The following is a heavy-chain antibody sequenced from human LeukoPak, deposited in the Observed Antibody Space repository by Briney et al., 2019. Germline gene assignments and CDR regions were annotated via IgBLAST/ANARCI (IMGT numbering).Heavy chain of an antibody. CDR3: ARVGLGYCSSTSCYETIDTSSPFDY. CDR2: INHSGST. Sequence: PSETLSLTCAVYGGSFSGYYWSWIRQPPGEGLEWIGEINHSGSTNYNPSLKSRVTISVDTSKNQFSLKLSSVTAADTAVYYCARVGLGYCSSTSCYETIDTSSPFDYWGQGTLVTVSS. J-gene: IGHJ4*02. D-gene: IGHD2-2*01. V-gene: IGHV4-34*01. CDR1: GGSFSGYY.